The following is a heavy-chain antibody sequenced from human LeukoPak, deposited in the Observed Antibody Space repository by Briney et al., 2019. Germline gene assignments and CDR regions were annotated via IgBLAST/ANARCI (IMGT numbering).Heavy chain of an antibody. Sequence: GASVKVSCKASGYTFTGYYMHWVRQAPGQGLEWMGWIIPILGIANYAQKFQGRVTITADKSTSTAYMELSSLRSEDTAVYYCARDHGAAAEIGIFDYWGQGTLVTVSS. V-gene: IGHV1-69*10. J-gene: IGHJ4*02. CDR2: IIPILGIA. D-gene: IGHD6-13*01. CDR1: GYTFTGYY. CDR3: ARDHGAAAEIGIFDY.